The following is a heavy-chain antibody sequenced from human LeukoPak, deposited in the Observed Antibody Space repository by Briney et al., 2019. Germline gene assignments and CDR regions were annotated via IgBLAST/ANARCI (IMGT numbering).Heavy chain of an antibody. V-gene: IGHV4-39*07. D-gene: IGHD1-1*01. CDR3: ARDAGHQLSRRNYYAMGV. CDR2: MYYRGST. J-gene: IGHJ6*02. CDR1: GGSINSSSYY. Sequence: SQTLSLTCTVSGGSINSSSYYWGWVRQPPGKGLEWIGSMYYRGSTYYNPSLKSRVTISVDTSKNQFSLKLSSVTAADTAVYYCARDAGHQLSRRNYYAMGVWGQGTTVTVSS.